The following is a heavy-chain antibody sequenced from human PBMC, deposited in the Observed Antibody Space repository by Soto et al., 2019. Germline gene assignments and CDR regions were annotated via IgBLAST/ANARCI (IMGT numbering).Heavy chain of an antibody. Sequence: GASVRVSCKVSGYTLTELSMHWVRQAPGKGLEWMGGFDPEDGETIYAQKFQGRVTMTEDTSPDTAYMELSSLRSEDTAVYYCATLFGQFWGSYRPNYWGQGTLVTVSX. V-gene: IGHV1-24*01. CDR3: ATLFGQFWGSYRPNY. D-gene: IGHD3-16*02. CDR1: GYTLTELS. CDR2: FDPEDGET. J-gene: IGHJ4*02.